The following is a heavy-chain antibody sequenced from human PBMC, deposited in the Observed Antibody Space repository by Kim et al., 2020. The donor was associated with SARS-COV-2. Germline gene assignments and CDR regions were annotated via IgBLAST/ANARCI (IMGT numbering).Heavy chain of an antibody. CDR3: AREGGNIVVFDP. CDR2: INAYSGST. CDR1: GYNFGTYG. D-gene: IGHD2-21*01. J-gene: IGHJ5*02. Sequence: ASVKVSCKTSGYNFGTYGVTWIRQAPGQGLEWVGLINAYSGSTNYLQKFQGRVTVTADTSTSTGYLELRNLRSDDTAVYYCAREGGNIVVFDPWGQGTRVTVSA. V-gene: IGHV1-18*01.